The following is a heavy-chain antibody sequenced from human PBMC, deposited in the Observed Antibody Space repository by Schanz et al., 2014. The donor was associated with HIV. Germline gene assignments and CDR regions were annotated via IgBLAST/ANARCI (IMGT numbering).Heavy chain of an antibody. CDR1: GFTFSNYG. V-gene: IGHV3-33*01. Sequence: QVQLVESGGGVVQPGRSLRLSCAASGFTFSNYGMHWVRQAPGKGLEWMAVIWYGGSNKYYADSVKGRFTVSRDNSKNMLYLQMNSLRAEDTAVYYCAREYYSRNWNWFDPWGQGTLVTVSS. CDR3: AREYYSRNWNWFDP. CDR2: IWYGGSNK. D-gene: IGHD6-13*01. J-gene: IGHJ5*02.